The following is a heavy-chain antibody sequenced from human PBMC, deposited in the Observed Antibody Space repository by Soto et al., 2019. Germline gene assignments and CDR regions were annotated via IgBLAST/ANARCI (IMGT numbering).Heavy chain of an antibody. CDR1: GFTFSSYG. Sequence: GGSLRLSCAASGFTFSSYGMHWVRQAPGKGLEWVAVISYDGSNKYYADSVKGRFTISRDNSKNTLYLQMNSLRAEDTAVYYCAKETGTRPDAFDIWGQGTMVTVSS. V-gene: IGHV3-30*18. J-gene: IGHJ3*02. D-gene: IGHD1-1*01. CDR3: AKETGTRPDAFDI. CDR2: ISYDGSNK.